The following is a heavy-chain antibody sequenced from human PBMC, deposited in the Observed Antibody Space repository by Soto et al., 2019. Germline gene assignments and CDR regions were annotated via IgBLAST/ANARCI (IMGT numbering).Heavy chain of an antibody. J-gene: IGHJ5*02. D-gene: IGHD3-10*01. CDR1: RGTFSSYT. Sequence: QVQLVQSGAEVKKPGSSVKVSCKASRGTFSSYTISWVRQAPGQGLEWMGRIIPILGIANYAQKFQGRVTITADKSTSTAYMELSSLRSEDTAVYYCARGSVYGSGSYYKGNWFDPWGQGTLVTVSS. V-gene: IGHV1-69*02. CDR3: ARGSVYGSGSYYKGNWFDP. CDR2: IIPILGIA.